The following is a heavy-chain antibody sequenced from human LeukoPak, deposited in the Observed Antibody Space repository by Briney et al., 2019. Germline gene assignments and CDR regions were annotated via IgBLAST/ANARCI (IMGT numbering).Heavy chain of an antibody. CDR2: IFPGDSDT. CDR3: ARHLRLWQNWFDP. D-gene: IGHD5-18*01. Sequence: GESLKISCKGSGYSFTNYWIGWVRQMPGKGPEWMGIIFPGDSDTRYSPSFQGQVTISADKSISTAYLQWSSLKASDTAMYYCARHLRLWQNWFDPWGQGTLVSVSS. J-gene: IGHJ5*02. CDR1: GYSFTNYW. V-gene: IGHV5-51*01.